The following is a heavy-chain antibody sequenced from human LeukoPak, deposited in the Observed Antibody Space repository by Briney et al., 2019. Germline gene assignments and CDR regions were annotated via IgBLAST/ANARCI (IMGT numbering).Heavy chain of an antibody. J-gene: IGHJ3*02. CDR1: GFTFSSYW. CDR2: IGHDGYEK. V-gene: IGHV3-7*05. CDR3: TREWYFYDIRGQGDAFDI. Sequence: GSHRLSCAASGFTFSSYWMSWVRQAPGKGLEWVANIGHDGYEKYYVDSVKGRFTISRDNAKSSLYLQMNILRAEDTAVYYCTREWYFYDIRGQGDAFDIWGHGTGDRL. D-gene: IGHD3-22*01.